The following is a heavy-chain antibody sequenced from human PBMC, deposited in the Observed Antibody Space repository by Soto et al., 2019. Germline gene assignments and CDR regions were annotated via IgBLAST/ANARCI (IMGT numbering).Heavy chain of an antibody. V-gene: IGHV1-2*04. CDR3: ARDRRVACSSTSCYPYYYYGMDV. J-gene: IGHJ6*02. CDR2: INPNSGGT. D-gene: IGHD2-2*01. CDR1: GYTFTGYY. Sequence: ASVKVSCKASGYTFTGYYMHWVRQAPGQGLEWMGWINPNSGGTNYAQKFQGWVTMTRDTSISTAYMELSRPRSDDTAVYYCARDRRVACSSTSCYPYYYYGMDVWGQGTTVTVSS.